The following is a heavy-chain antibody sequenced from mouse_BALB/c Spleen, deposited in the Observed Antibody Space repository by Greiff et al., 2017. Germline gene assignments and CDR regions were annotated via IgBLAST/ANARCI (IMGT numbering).Heavy chain of an antibody. CDR3: TGGLFAY. CDR2: IYPGSGST. V-gene: IGHV1S22*01. Sequence: LQQPGSELVRPGASVKLSCKASGYTFTSYWMHWVKQRPGQGLEWIGNIYPGSGSTNYDEKFKSKATLTVDTSSSPAYMQLSSLTSEDSAVYYCTGGLFAYWGQGTLVTVSA. CDR1: GYTFTSYW. J-gene: IGHJ3*01.